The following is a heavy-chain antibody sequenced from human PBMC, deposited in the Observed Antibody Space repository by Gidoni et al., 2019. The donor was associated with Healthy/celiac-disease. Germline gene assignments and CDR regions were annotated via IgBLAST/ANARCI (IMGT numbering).Heavy chain of an antibody. V-gene: IGHV3-30*04. Sequence: HVQLVESGGGVVQPGRSLRPSCPASGFSFSSFSMPCVSQAPGKGLEWVAVISYDGSNKYYADSVKGRFTISRDNSKNTLYLQMNSLRAEDTAVYYCARGGSHYYDSSGRDFGTEYFQHWGQGTLVTVSS. CDR2: ISYDGSNK. J-gene: IGHJ1*01. D-gene: IGHD3-22*01. CDR3: ARGGSHYYDSSGRDFGTEYFQH. CDR1: GFSFSSFS.